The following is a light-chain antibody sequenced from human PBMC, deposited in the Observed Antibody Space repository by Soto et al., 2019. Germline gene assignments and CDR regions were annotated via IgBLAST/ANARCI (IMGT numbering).Light chain of an antibody. CDR2: AAS. J-gene: IGKJ2*01. V-gene: IGKV1-39*01. Sequence: DIQMTQSPSSLSASVGDRVTITYRASQSISTLVNLYQQKPGKAPKLLIYAASSLQSGDPSRFSGSGSGTDFTLTVSSVQPEDFATYCCQQSASTPYTYGQGTKLEIK. CDR3: QQSASTPYT. CDR1: QSISTL.